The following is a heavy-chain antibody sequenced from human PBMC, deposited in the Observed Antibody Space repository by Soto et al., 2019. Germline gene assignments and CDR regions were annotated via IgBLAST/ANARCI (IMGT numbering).Heavy chain of an antibody. CDR2: IYYSGST. CDR1: GGSISSSSYY. J-gene: IGHJ4*02. D-gene: IGHD6-6*01. Sequence: PSETLSLTCTVSGGSISSSSYYWGWIRQPPGKGLEWIGSIYYSGSTYYNPSLKSRVTISVDTSKNQFSLKLSSVTAADTAVYYCAKVVGWSSSSKVGRFDHWGQGTQVTVSS. CDR3: AKVVGWSSSSKVGRFDH. V-gene: IGHV4-39*01.